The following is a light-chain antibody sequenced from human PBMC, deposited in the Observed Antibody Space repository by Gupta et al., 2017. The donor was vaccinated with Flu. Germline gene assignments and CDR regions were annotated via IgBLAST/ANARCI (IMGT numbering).Light chain of an antibody. Sequence: DIQMTQSPSSLSASVGDRVTITCRASQRISSYLNWYQQKPGNAPKLLIYAASSLQSGVPSRFSGSGSGTDFTLTISSLQPEDFATYYCQQSYSTPLTFGGGTKVEIK. CDR1: QRISSY. CDR2: AAS. V-gene: IGKV1-39*01. J-gene: IGKJ4*01. CDR3: QQSYSTPLT.